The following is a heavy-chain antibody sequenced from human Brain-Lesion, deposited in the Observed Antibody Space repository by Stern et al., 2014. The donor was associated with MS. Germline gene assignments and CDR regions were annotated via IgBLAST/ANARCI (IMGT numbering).Heavy chain of an antibody. CDR3: ATYYYDSTGYNDF. V-gene: IGHV1-2*04. J-gene: IGHJ4*02. CDR2: INPKSGGT. D-gene: IGHD3-22*01. Sequence: MQLVESGAEVKKPGASVKVSCKASGYTFTGYYMHWVRQAPGQGLEWIGWINPKSGGTNYAQKFQGWVTMTRDTSINTAYMELSRLRSDDTAVYDCATYYYDSTGYNDFWGQGTLVTVSS. CDR1: GYTFTGYY.